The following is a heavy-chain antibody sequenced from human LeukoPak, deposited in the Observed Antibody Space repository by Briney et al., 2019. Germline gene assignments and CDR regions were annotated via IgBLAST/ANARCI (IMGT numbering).Heavy chain of an antibody. J-gene: IGHJ2*01. Sequence: GASVKVSCKASGYTFTDYYIHWVRQAPGQGLEWMGWITPNSGGTNYAQKFQGRVTMTRDTSISTAYMELSRLRSDDTAVYYCARELLAYCGGDCYVHYWYFDLWGRGTLVTVSS. CDR3: ARELLAYCGGDCYVHYWYFDL. CDR1: GYTFTDYY. CDR2: ITPNSGGT. D-gene: IGHD2-21*02. V-gene: IGHV1-2*02.